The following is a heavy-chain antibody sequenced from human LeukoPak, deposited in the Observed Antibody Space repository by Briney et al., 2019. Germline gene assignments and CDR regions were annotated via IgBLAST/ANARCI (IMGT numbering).Heavy chain of an antibody. J-gene: IGHJ3*02. CDR1: GGTFSSYA. CDR2: INPNSGGT. Sequence: ASVKVSCKASGGTFSSYAISWVRQAPGQGLEWMGWINPNSGGTNYAQKFQGWVTMTRDTSISTAYMELSRLRSDDTAVYYCARSSAAAGTTYAFDIWGQGTMVTVSS. D-gene: IGHD6-13*01. CDR3: ARSSAAAGTTYAFDI. V-gene: IGHV1-2*04.